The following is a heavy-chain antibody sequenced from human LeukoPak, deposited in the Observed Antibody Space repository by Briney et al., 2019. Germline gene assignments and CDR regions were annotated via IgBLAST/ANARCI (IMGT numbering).Heavy chain of an antibody. J-gene: IGHJ4*02. CDR1: GGSISSYY. CDR3: AREVGYCSGGSCYSYFDY. D-gene: IGHD2-15*01. Sequence: SETLSLTCTVSGGSISSYYWSWIRQPPGKGLEWIGYIYYSGTTNYNPSLKSRVTILVDTSKNQFSLKLSSVTAADTAVYYCAREVGYCSGGSCYSYFDYWGRGTLVTVSS. V-gene: IGHV4-59*01. CDR2: IYYSGTT.